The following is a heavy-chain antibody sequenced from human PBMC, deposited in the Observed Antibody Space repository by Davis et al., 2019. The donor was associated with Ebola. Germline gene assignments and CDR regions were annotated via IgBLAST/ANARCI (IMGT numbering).Heavy chain of an antibody. CDR3: ASLDILTSMDV. J-gene: IGHJ6*02. CDR2: IYYSGST. CDR1: GGSISSGGYY. Sequence: MPSETLSLTCTVSGGSISSGGYYWSWIRQHPGKGLEWIGYIYYSGSTYYNPSLKSRVTISVDTSKNQFSLKLSSVTAADTAVYYCASLDILTSMDVWGQGTTVTVSS. V-gene: IGHV4-31*03. D-gene: IGHD3-9*01.